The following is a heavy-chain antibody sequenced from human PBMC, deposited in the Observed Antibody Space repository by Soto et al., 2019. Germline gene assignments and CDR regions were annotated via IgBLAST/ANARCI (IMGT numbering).Heavy chain of an antibody. Sequence: QVQLVESGGGVVQPGRSLRLSCAASGFTFSSYGMHWVRQAPGKGLEWVAVIWYDGSNKYYADSVKGRFTISRDNSKNTLYLQMNSLRAEDTAVYYCARDRGYPWFDPWGQGTLVTVSS. J-gene: IGHJ5*02. V-gene: IGHV3-33*01. D-gene: IGHD6-25*01. CDR1: GFTFSSYG. CDR3: ARDRGYPWFDP. CDR2: IWYDGSNK.